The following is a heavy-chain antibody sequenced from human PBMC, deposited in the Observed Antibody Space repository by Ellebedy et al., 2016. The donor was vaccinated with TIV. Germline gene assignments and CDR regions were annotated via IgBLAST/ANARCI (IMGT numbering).Heavy chain of an antibody. Sequence: GESLKISCSGSGFTFSTYAMHWVRQAPGKGLEYVSAISGNGGSTYYADSVKGRFTISRDNSQNSLYLQISSLRAEDTAVYYCVKMIATSGWPYYFHYWGQGTLVTVSS. CDR1: GFTFSTYA. J-gene: IGHJ4*02. D-gene: IGHD6-19*01. V-gene: IGHV3-64D*09. CDR3: VKMIATSGWPYYFHY. CDR2: ISGNGGST.